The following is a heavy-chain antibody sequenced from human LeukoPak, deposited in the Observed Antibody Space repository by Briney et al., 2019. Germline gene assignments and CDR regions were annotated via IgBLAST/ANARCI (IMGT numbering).Heavy chain of an antibody. J-gene: IGHJ6*03. CDR3: ASRQYRSSPSSAYYYYYMDV. V-gene: IGHV1-69*05. D-gene: IGHD6-6*01. CDR2: IIPIFGTA. Sequence: SVTVSCKASVGTFNSYAISWVRQAPGQGLEWVGGIIPIFGTANYAQKFQGRVTITTDESTSTAYMELSSLRSEDTAVYYCASRQYRSSPSSAYYYYYMDVWGKGTTVTVSS. CDR1: VGTFNSYA.